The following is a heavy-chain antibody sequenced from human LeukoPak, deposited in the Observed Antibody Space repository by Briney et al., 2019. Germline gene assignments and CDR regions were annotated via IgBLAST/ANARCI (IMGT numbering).Heavy chain of an antibody. CDR3: AREVATAVDY. CDR2: IYYSGST. J-gene: IGHJ4*02. Sequence: SETLSLTCTVSGGSISSYYWSWIRQPPGKGLEWIGYIYYSGSTNYNPSLKSRVTISVDTSKNQFSLKLSSVTAADTAVYYCAREVATAVDYWGQGTLVTVSS. D-gene: IGHD5-12*01. V-gene: IGHV4-59*12. CDR1: GGSISSYY.